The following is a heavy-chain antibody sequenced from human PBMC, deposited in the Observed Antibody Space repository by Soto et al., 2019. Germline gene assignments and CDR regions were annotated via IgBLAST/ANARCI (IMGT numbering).Heavy chain of an antibody. CDR1: GGTFSSYT. J-gene: IGHJ4*02. V-gene: IGHV1-69*02. Sequence: ASVKVSCKASGGTFSSYTISWVRQAPGQGLEWMGRIIPILGIANYAQKFQGRVTITADKSTSTAYMELSSLRSEDTAVYYCARIYGSGSYYTDYWGQGTLVTVSS. CDR3: ARIYGSGSYYTDY. D-gene: IGHD3-10*01. CDR2: IIPILGIA.